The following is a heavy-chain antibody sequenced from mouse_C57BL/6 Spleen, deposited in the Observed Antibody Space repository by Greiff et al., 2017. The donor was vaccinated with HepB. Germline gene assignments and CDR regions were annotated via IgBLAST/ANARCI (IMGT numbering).Heavy chain of an antibody. D-gene: IGHD1-1*01. V-gene: IGHV5-6*01. CDR3: ARQGIITTVVAPMDY. J-gene: IGHJ4*01. Sequence: EVQGVESGGDLVKPGGSLKLSCAASGLTFSSYGMSWVRQTPDKRLEWVATISSGGSYTYYPDSVKGRFTISRDNAKNTLYLQMSSLKSEDTAMYYCARQGIITTVVAPMDYWGQGTSVTVSS. CDR1: GLTFSSYG. CDR2: ISSGGSYT.